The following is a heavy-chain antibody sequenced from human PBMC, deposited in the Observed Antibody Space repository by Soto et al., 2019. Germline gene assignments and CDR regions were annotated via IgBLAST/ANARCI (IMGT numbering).Heavy chain of an antibody. CDR2: IKSKTDGGTT. Sequence: PVGSLRLSCAASGFTFSNAWMSWVRQAPGKGLEWVGRIKSKTDGGTTDYAAPVKGRFTISRDDSKNTLYLQMNSLKTEDTAVYYCTTTGSGSYYGVSFGYWGQGTLVTVSS. CDR3: TTTGSGSYYGVSFGY. CDR1: GFTFSNAW. V-gene: IGHV3-15*01. J-gene: IGHJ4*02. D-gene: IGHD1-26*01.